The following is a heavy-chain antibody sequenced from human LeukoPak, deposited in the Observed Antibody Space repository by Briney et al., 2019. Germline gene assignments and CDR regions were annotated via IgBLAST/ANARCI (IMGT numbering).Heavy chain of an antibody. CDR1: GFTFSSYA. D-gene: IGHD3-3*01. CDR2: ISGSGGST. Sequence: GGSLRLSCAASGFTFSSYAMSWVRQAPGKGLEWVSAISGSGGSTYYADSVKGRFTISRDNSKNTLYLQMNSLRAEDTAVYYCAKDDDDFWSGYYPFDYWGQGTLVTVSA. J-gene: IGHJ4*02. CDR3: AKDDDDFWSGYYPFDY. V-gene: IGHV3-23*01.